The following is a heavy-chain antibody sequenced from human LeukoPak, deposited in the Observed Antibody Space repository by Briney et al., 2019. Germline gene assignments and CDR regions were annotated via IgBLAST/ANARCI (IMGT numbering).Heavy chain of an antibody. Sequence: GGSLRLSCAVSGFTFHSYWMSWVRQAPGKGLEWVANTNGDGRETHYVDTVKGRCTISRDNAINTLYLQMDSLRVEDTAVYYCARLSDKGTVDYWGQGTLVTVSS. J-gene: IGHJ4*02. CDR3: ARLSDKGTVDY. D-gene: IGHD3-16*02. V-gene: IGHV3-7*01. CDR2: TNGDGRET. CDR1: GFTFHSYW.